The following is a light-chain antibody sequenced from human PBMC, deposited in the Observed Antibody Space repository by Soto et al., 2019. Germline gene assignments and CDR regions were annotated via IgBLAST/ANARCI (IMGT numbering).Light chain of an antibody. CDR2: TAS. CDR3: QQRNSYPIT. V-gene: IGKV1-9*01. J-gene: IGKJ5*01. Sequence: DIQLTQSPSFLSASVGDRVTITCRSSHGISSYLAWYQQKPGKAPNLLIHTASTLQSGVPSRFSGSGSGTELPLTNSSLQPEDFATYYFQQRNSYPITFGQGTRLEIK. CDR1: HGISSY.